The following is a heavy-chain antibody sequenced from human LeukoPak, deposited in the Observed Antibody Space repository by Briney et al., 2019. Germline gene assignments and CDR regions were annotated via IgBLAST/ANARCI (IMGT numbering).Heavy chain of an antibody. D-gene: IGHD3-22*01. J-gene: IGHJ3*02. Sequence: ASVKVSCKASGYTFTNYYMHWVRQAPGQGLEWMGVINPSSGSTSYAQKFQGRVTMTRDTSTSTVYMELSSLRSEDTAVYYCARGMIVVVINSAFDIWGQGTMVTVSS. V-gene: IGHV1-46*01. CDR1: GYTFTNYY. CDR3: ARGMIVVVINSAFDI. CDR2: INPSSGST.